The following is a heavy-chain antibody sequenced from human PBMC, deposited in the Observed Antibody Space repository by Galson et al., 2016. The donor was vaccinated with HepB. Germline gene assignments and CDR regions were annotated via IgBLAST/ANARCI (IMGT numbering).Heavy chain of an antibody. Sequence: SVKVSCKASGGTFSNYAISWVRQAPGQGLEWMGGTIPLFGTSNYAQKFQGRVTIIADESTNIAYMELSSLRFDDTAVYYCASGLARKLLPYPFESWGQGTLIPVPS. V-gene: IGHV1-69*13. D-gene: IGHD5-12*01. J-gene: IGHJ4*02. CDR3: ASGLARKLLPYPFES. CDR2: TIPLFGTS. CDR1: GGTFSNYA.